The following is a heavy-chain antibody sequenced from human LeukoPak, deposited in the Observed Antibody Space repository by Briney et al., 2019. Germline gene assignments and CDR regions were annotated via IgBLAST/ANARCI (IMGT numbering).Heavy chain of an antibody. CDR3: ARDLMTTVTTVDY. CDR1: GFTFSSYS. CDR2: ISSSSSYI. V-gene: IGHV3-21*01. Sequence: PGGSLRLSCAASGFTFSSYSMNWVRQAPGKGLEWVSSISSSSSYIYYADSVKGRFTISRDNAKNSLYLQMNSLRAEETAVYYCARDLMTTVTTVDYWGQGTLVTVSS. J-gene: IGHJ4*02. D-gene: IGHD4-17*01.